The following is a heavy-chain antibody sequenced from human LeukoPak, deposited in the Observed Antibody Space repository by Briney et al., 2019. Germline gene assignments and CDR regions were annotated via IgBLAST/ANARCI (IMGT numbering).Heavy chain of an antibody. D-gene: IGHD6-13*01. V-gene: IGHV3-13*04. J-gene: IGHJ6*02. CDR3: ARSGYYHYYGLDV. CDR2: IGTADDT. CDR1: GFTFSSYD. Sequence: GGSLRLSCVASGFTFSSYDLRWVRQTTGKGLEWVSAIGTADDTFYPDSVKGRFTISRDDAKNSLYLQMRNLRVGDTAVYYCARSGYYHYYGLDVWGQGTTVTVSS.